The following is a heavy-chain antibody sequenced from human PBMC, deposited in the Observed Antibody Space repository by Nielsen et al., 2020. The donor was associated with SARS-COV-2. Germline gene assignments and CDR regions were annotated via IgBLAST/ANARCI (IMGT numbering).Heavy chain of an antibody. J-gene: IGHJ4*02. Sequence: GGSLRLSCAASGFSFNSYSMNWVRQGPGKGLEWLAYISNLGTGIYYADSVKGRFTISRDSAKNSLYLQMNSLRGDDKAVYYCARDTTNGYDRVFDYWGQGTLVTVSS. CDR2: ISNLGTGI. V-gene: IGHV3-48*01. CDR3: ARDTTNGYDRVFDY. CDR1: GFSFNSYS. D-gene: IGHD5-12*01.